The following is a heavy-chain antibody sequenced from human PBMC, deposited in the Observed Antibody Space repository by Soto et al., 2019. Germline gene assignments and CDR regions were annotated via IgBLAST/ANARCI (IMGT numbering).Heavy chain of an antibody. D-gene: IGHD7-27*01. CDR1: GFTFSSYG. V-gene: IGHV3-30*18. CDR3: AKDLGHGGRGAFDI. Sequence: QVQLVESGGGVVQPGRSLRLSCAASGFTFSSYGMHWVRQAPGKGLEWVAVISYDGSNKYYADSVKGRFTISRDNSKNTLYLQMNRLRAEATAVYYCAKDLGHGGRGAFDIWGQGTMVTVSS. J-gene: IGHJ3*02. CDR2: ISYDGSNK.